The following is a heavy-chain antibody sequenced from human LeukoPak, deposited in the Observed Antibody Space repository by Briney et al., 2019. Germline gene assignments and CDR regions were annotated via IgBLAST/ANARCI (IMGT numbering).Heavy chain of an antibody. D-gene: IGHD2-15*01. CDR3: AKDRSGSSCYSCNYYYYMDV. CDR1: GFTFSSYG. V-gene: IGHV3-30*02. CDR2: IRYDGSNK. J-gene: IGHJ6*03. Sequence: GGSLRLSCAASGFTFSSYGMHWVRQAPGKGLEWVAFIRYDGSNKYYADSVKGRFTISRDNSKDTLYLQMNSLRAEDTAVYYCAKDRSGSSCYSCNYYYYMDVWGKGTTVTVSS.